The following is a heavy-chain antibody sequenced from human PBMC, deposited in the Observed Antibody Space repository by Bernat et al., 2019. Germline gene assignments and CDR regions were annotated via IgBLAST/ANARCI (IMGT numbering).Heavy chain of an antibody. Sequence: EVQLVESGGGLVQPGGSLRLSCAASGFIFTSYWMHWVRQTPEKGLVWVSRINRDGSITSYADSVKGRFTISRDNGKNRLYLQMNSLRVEDTAVYYCVRIGYSSDSPGIDYWGQGVLVTISP. CDR3: VRIGYSSDSPGIDY. D-gene: IGHD6-19*01. CDR2: INRDGSIT. V-gene: IGHV3-74*01. J-gene: IGHJ4*02. CDR1: GFIFTSYW.